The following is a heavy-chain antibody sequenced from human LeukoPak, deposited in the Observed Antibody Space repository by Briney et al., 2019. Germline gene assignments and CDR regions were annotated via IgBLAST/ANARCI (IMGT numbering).Heavy chain of an antibody. CDR2: IYWDDDK. V-gene: IGHV2-5*02. D-gene: IGHD3-22*01. CDR1: GFSLSTSGVG. CDR3: AHNPGYYYYDSGYYAYFDY. Sequence: GPTLVKPTQTLTLTCTFSGFSLSTSGVGVGWIRQPPGKALEWLALIYWDDDKRYSPSLKSRLTITKDTSKNQVVLTMTNMDPVETATYYCAHNPGYYYYDSGYYAYFDYWGQGTLVTVSS. J-gene: IGHJ4*02.